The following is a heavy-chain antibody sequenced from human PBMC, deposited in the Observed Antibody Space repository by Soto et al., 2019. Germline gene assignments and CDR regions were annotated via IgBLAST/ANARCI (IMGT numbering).Heavy chain of an antibody. J-gene: IGHJ3*01. CDR2: IRSKAYGGTT. CDR1: GFTFGDYA. Sequence: GGSLRLSCTASGFTFGDYAMSWFRQAPGKGLEWVGFIRSKAYGGTTEYAASVKGRFTISRDDSKSIAYLQMNSLKTEDTAVYYCVKGGYIYAYSAFDFWGHGTMVTVSS. V-gene: IGHV3-49*03. CDR3: VKGGYIYAYSAFDF. D-gene: IGHD5-18*01.